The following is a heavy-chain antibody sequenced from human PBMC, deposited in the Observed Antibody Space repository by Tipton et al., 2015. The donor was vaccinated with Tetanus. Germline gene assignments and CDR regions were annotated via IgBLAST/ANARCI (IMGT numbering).Heavy chain of an antibody. D-gene: IGHD6-19*01. J-gene: IGHJ4*02. CDR1: GGSISSYY. Sequence: TLSLTCTVSGGSISSYYWGWIRQPAGKGLEWIGRIYTSGSTNYNPSLKSRVTMSVDTSKNQFSLKLSSVTAADTAVYYCARDLYSSGWYSFLFDYWGQGTLVTVSS. CDR3: ARDLYSSGWYSFLFDY. V-gene: IGHV4-4*07. CDR2: IYTSGST.